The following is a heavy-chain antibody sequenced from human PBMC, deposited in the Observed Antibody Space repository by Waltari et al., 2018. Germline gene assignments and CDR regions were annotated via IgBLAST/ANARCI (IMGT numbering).Heavy chain of an antibody. CDR2: ISSSRSTR. V-gene: IGHV3-48*01. CDR1: GFTFSSYS. D-gene: IGHD3-22*01. Sequence: EVQLVESGGGLVQPGGSLRLSCAASGFTFSSYSMNWVRQAPGTGLEWVSYISSSRSTRYYADSVKGRFTISRDNAKNSLYLQMNSLRAEDTAVYYCARLSYYYDSSGYRHWYFDLWGRGTLVTVSS. J-gene: IGHJ2*01. CDR3: ARLSYYYDSSGYRHWYFDL.